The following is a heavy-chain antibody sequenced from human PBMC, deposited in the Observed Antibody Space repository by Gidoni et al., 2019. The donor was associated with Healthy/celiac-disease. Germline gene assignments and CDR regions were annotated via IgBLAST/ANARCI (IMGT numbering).Heavy chain of an antibody. Sequence: QVQLVQSGAEVKKPGASVKVSCKASGYTFTSYYMHWVRQAPGQGLEWMGIINPSGGSTSYAQKFQGRVTMTRDTSTSTVYMELSSLRSEDTAVYYCARDEPDYGGNGGSYYYYGMDVWGQGTTVTVSS. CDR2: INPSGGST. D-gene: IGHD4-17*01. V-gene: IGHV1-46*01. J-gene: IGHJ6*02. CDR1: GYTFTSYY. CDR3: ARDEPDYGGNGGSYYYYGMDV.